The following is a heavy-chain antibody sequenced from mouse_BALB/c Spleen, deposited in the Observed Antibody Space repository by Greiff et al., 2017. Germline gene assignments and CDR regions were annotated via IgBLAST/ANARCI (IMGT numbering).Heavy chain of an antibody. CDR3: ARDHYGNDAMDY. D-gene: IGHD2-1*01. V-gene: IGHV5-6-5*01. CDR1: GFTFSSYA. CDR2: ISSGGST. Sequence: EVKLVESGGGLVKPGGSLKLSCAASGFTFSSYAMSWVRQTPEKRLEWVASISSGGSTYYPDSVKGRFTISRDNARNILYLQMSSLRSEDTAMYYCARDHYGNDAMDYWGQGTSVTVSS. J-gene: IGHJ4*01.